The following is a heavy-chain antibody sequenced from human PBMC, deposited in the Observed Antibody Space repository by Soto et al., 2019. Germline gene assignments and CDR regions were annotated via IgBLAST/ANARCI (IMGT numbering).Heavy chain of an antibody. V-gene: IGHV4-59*01. Sequence: QVQLQESGPGLVKPSETLSLTCTVSGGSISSYYWSWIRQPPGKGLEWIGYIYYSGSTNYNPSLKSRVSISVDTSKNQFSLKLSSETAADTAVYYCAREGYCSGGSCYAFDPWGQGTLVTVSS. CDR1: GGSISSYY. D-gene: IGHD2-15*01. CDR2: IYYSGST. J-gene: IGHJ5*02. CDR3: AREGYCSGGSCYAFDP.